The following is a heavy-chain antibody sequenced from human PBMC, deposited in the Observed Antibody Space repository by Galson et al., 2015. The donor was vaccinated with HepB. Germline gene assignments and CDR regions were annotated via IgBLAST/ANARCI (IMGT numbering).Heavy chain of an antibody. Sequence: SLRLSCAASGFTFSSYGMHWVRQAPGKGLEWVAVISYDGSNKYYADSVKGRFTISRDNSKNTLYLQMNSLRAEDTAVYYCAKDRDSDILTAGMDVWGQGTTVTVSS. CDR1: GFTFSSYG. V-gene: IGHV3-30*18. CDR3: AKDRDSDILTAGMDV. CDR2: ISYDGSNK. D-gene: IGHD3-9*01. J-gene: IGHJ6*02.